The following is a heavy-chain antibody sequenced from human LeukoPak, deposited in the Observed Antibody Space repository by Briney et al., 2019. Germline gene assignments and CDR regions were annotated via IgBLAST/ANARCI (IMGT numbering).Heavy chain of an antibody. V-gene: IGHV3-7*04. CDR2: IKQDGGAK. CDR3: ARGMDV. Sequence: PGRCLRRACAAAGFTFTIHWMSSVRQAPGKGLEWVANIKQDGGAKYYVASVKGRFTIYRDNAKNSLYLQMNSLRAEDTAVYYCARGMDVWGQGTTVTVFS. J-gene: IGHJ6*02. CDR1: GFTFTIHW.